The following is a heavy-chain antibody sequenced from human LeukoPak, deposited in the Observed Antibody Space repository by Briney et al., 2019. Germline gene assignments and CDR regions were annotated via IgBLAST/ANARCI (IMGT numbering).Heavy chain of an antibody. Sequence: SETLSLTCAVYGGSFSGYYWSWIRQPPGKGLEWVGEINHSGSTNYNPSLKSRVTISIDTSKNQFSLKLSSVTAADTAVYYCARLSWPGRGSRFDPWGQGTLVTVSS. CDR2: INHSGST. CDR1: GGSFSGYY. J-gene: IGHJ5*02. D-gene: IGHD2/OR15-2a*01. V-gene: IGHV4-34*01. CDR3: ARLSWPGRGSRFDP.